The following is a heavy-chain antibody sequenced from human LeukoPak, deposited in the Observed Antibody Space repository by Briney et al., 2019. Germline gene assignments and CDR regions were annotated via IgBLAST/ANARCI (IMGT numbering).Heavy chain of an antibody. J-gene: IGHJ6*02. Sequence: PSETLSLTCTVSGGSISSYYWSRVRQPPGKGLEWIGYIYYSGSTNYNPSLKSRVTISVDTSKYQFSLKLSSVTAADTAVYYCARDRTVTYYGMDVWGQGTTVTVSS. D-gene: IGHD5-18*01. V-gene: IGHV4-59*01. CDR3: ARDRTVTYYGMDV. CDR2: IYYSGST. CDR1: GGSISSYY.